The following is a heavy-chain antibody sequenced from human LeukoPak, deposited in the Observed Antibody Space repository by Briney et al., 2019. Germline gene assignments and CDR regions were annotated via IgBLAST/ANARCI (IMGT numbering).Heavy chain of an antibody. Sequence: PGGSLRLSCAASGFTVSSNYMSWVRQAPGKGLDWVSLTYKDGTTYYADSVKGRFTNSRDHSKNTVYLQMNSLRAEDTAVYYCARGFGELSPSLDAFDIWGQGTRVTVSS. CDR2: TYKDGTT. V-gene: IGHV3-53*01. CDR3: ARGFGELSPSLDAFDI. J-gene: IGHJ3*02. CDR1: GFTVSSNY. D-gene: IGHD3-10*01.